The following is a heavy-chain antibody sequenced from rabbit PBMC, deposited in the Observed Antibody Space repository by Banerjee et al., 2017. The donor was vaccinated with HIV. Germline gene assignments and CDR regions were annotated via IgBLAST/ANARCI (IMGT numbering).Heavy chain of an antibody. CDR1: GFSFSSCCW. V-gene: IGHV1S45*01. J-gene: IGHJ4*01. D-gene: IGHD2-1*01. CDR3: ATSPYGGVAGYGDDNL. Sequence: QEQLEESGGDLVKPEGSLTLTCTASGFSFSSCCWICWVRQVPGKGLEWIGAINTCGTTFYASWAKGRFTISKTSSTAVILKLNSLTAADTATYFCATSPYGGVAGYGDDNLWGQGTLVTVS. CDR2: INTCGTT.